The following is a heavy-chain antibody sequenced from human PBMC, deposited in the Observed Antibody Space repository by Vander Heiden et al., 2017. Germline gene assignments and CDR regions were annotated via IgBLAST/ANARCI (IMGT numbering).Heavy chain of an antibody. V-gene: IGHV6-1*01. D-gene: IGHD2-15*01. CDR1: GDSVSSNSAA. Sequence: QVQLPQSGPGLVKHSQTLSLTCAISGDSVSSNSAAWNWIRQSPSRGLEWLGRTDYRSKWYNDYAVSVKSRITINPDTSKNQFSLLLNSVTAEKTAVYDCARVGPVVANWWKYYGMDVWGRGTRVTVSS. J-gene: IGHJ6*02. CDR3: ARVGPVVANWWKYYGMDV. CDR2: TDYRSKWYN.